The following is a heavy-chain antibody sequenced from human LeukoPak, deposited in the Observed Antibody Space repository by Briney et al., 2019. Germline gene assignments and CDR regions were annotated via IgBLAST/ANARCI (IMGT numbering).Heavy chain of an antibody. CDR2: IYDSGST. CDR3: ARHSHSSSWYPGDY. V-gene: IGHV4-39*01. D-gene: IGHD6-13*01. Sequence: PSETLSLTCTVSGGSIRSSYYYWGWIRQPPGKGLEWIGSIYDSGSTYYNPSLKSRVTISVDTSKNQFSLKLNSVTAADTAVYYCARHSHSSSWYPGDYWGQGTLVTVSS. CDR1: GGSIRSSYYY. J-gene: IGHJ4*02.